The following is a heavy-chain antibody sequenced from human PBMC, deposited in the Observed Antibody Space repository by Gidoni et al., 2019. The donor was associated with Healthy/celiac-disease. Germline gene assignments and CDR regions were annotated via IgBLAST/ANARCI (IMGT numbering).Heavy chain of an antibody. CDR1: GGSISSSSYY. CDR3: ARGSGSYSDAFDI. Sequence: QLQLQESGPGLVKPSENLSLTCTVSGGSISSSSYYWGWIRQPPGKGLEWIGSIYYSGSTYYNPSLKSRVTISVDTSKNQFSLKLSSVTAADTAVYYCARGSGSYSDAFDIWGQGTMVTVFS. CDR2: IYYSGST. V-gene: IGHV4-39*07. D-gene: IGHD1-26*01. J-gene: IGHJ3*02.